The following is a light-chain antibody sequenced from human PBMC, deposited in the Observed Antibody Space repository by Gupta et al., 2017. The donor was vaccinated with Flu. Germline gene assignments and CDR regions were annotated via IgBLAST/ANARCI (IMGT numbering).Light chain of an antibody. J-gene: IGKJ1*01. CDR2: LGS. CDR1: QSRLHSNGYNS. V-gene: IGKV2-28*01. Sequence: DFVLTPSPLSLTVTPGEPASLPCRSSQSRLHSNGYNSWNWYLQKPGQAPRLLIFLGSNRASGIPDRFSGSGSGTDLTLKITRVEAEDFVVYYCKQSVKSPETFGQGTKVEIK. CDR3: KQSVKSPET.